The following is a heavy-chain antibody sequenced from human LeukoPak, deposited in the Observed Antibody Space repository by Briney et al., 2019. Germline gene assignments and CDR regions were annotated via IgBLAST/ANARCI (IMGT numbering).Heavy chain of an antibody. CDR3: ARAADSSGYYYHLTSFDY. J-gene: IGHJ4*02. Sequence: ASVKVSCKASGGTFSSYAISWVRQAPGQGLEWMGGIIPIFGTANYAQKFQGRVTITADESTSTAYMELSSLRSEDTAVYYCARAADSSGYYYHLTSFDYWGQGTLVTVSS. D-gene: IGHD3-22*01. CDR2: IIPIFGTA. V-gene: IGHV1-69*13. CDR1: GGTFSSYA.